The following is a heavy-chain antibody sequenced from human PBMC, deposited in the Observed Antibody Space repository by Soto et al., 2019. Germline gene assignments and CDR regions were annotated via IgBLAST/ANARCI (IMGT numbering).Heavy chain of an antibody. Sequence: GGSLRLSCAASGFTFSSYGMHWVRQAPGKGLEWVAVIWYDGSNKYYADSVKGRFTISRDNSKNTLYLQMNSLRAEDTAVYYCAREDYTVVAATPVYWGQGTLVTVSS. D-gene: IGHD2-15*01. V-gene: IGHV3-33*01. CDR3: AREDYTVVAATPVY. CDR1: GFTFSSYG. CDR2: IWYDGSNK. J-gene: IGHJ4*02.